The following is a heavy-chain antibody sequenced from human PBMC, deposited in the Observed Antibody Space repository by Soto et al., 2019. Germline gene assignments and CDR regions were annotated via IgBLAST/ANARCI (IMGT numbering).Heavy chain of an antibody. CDR1: GFTFSDYN. CDR2: ISSGSTST. D-gene: IGHD3-22*01. J-gene: IGHJ4*02. CDR3: ARDGIGSGYPDY. Sequence: EVQLVESGGGLVQPGGSLRLSCAASGFTFSDYNMYWVRQAPGRGLEWVSYISSGSTSTYYADSVKGRFTISRVNAKNSLYLQMNSLSDDDTAVYYCARDGIGSGYPDYWGQGTLVTVSS. V-gene: IGHV3-48*02.